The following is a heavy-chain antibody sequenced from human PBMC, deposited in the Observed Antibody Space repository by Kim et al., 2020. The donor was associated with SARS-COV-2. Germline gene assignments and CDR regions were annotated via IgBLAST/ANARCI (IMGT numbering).Heavy chain of an antibody. CDR1: GFTVSSNY. CDR3: ARIASGNDDSSSYLGLDY. CDR2: IYSGGST. Sequence: GGSLRLSCAASGFTVSSNYMSWVRQAPGKGLEWVSVIYSGGSTYYADSVKGRFSISRDNSKNTLYLQMNSLRAEDTAVYYCARIASGNDDSSSYLGLDYWGQGTLVTVSS. J-gene: IGHJ4*02. D-gene: IGHD6-6*01. V-gene: IGHV3-53*01.